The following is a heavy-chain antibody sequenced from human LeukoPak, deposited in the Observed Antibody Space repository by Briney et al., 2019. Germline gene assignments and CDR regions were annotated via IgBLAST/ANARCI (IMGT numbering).Heavy chain of an antibody. D-gene: IGHD4-17*01. J-gene: IGHJ5*02. V-gene: IGHV3-23*01. Sequence: GGSLRLSCAASGFSFSSFAMTWVRQAPGKGLEWVSSITGGHYATYNTDSVKGPFTISRDNAKNTLYLQMNRLRADDTAIYYCTKDPNGDYIRAFDPWGQGTLVTVSS. CDR3: TKDPNGDYIRAFDP. CDR2: ITGGHYAT. CDR1: GFSFSSFA.